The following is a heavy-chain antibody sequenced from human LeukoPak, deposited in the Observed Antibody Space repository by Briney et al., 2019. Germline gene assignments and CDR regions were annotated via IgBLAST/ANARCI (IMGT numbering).Heavy chain of an antibody. CDR2: TSAYNGNT. D-gene: IGHD3-22*01. CDR3: ARGSPPRRNYDSRGYYSYYFDY. Sequence: ASVKVSCKASGYTFTGYYMHWVRQAPGQGLEWMGWTSAYNGNTHYAQKLQGRVTMTTDTSTSTVYMELRSLRSDDTAVYYCARGSPPRRNYDSRGYYSYYFDYWGQGTLVTVSS. V-gene: IGHV1-18*04. J-gene: IGHJ4*02. CDR1: GYTFTGYY.